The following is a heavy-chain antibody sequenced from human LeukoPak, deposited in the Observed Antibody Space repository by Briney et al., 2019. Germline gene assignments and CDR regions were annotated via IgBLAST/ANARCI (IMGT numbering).Heavy chain of an antibody. CDR3: ARWAIAGPYYFDY. CDR1: GGTFSSYA. CDR2: IIPILGIA. Sequence: SVKVSCKASGGTFSSYAISWVRQAPGQGLEWMGRIIPILGIANYAQKFQGRVTITADKSTSTAYMELSSLRSEDTAVYYCARWAIAGPYYFDYWGQGTLVTVSS. D-gene: IGHD6-13*01. J-gene: IGHJ4*02. V-gene: IGHV1-69*04.